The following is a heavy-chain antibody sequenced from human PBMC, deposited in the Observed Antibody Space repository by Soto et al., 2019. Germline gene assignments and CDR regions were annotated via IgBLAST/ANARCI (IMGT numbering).Heavy chain of an antibody. CDR3: ARHPSDFWFDP. Sequence: QLQLQESGPGLVKPSETLSLTCSVSGGSISSSSYFWGWIRQPPGKGLEWIGGIYYSGSTYYNPSLKGRVPVSVDTAKNHFSLKLSSVTAADTAVYYCARHPSDFWFDPWGQGTLVTVSS. D-gene: IGHD2-21*02. CDR1: GGSISSSSYF. V-gene: IGHV4-39*01. J-gene: IGHJ5*02. CDR2: IYYSGST.